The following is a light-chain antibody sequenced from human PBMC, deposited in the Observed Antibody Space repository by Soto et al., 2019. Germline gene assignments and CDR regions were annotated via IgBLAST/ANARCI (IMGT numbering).Light chain of an antibody. CDR3: QPYYVWPPFT. CDR2: GAY. CDR1: QSGGIH. V-gene: IGKV3-15*01. J-gene: IGKJ3*01. Sequence: EVVLPQSPATLSVSPGDRATLSCRASQSGGIHLAWYQQKPGQAPRLLISGAYTRAADVPARFSGRGSGTDFTLTVNALQSEDFAVYYCQPYYVWPPFTFGPGTTVDRK.